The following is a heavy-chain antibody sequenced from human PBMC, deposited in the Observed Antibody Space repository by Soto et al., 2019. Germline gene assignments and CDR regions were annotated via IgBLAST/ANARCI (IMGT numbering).Heavy chain of an antibody. CDR1: GYSFTTYW. Sequence: GESLKISCQGSGYSFTTYWIGWVRQMPGKGLEWMGIIYPGDSDTRYSPSFQGQVTISADKSISTAYLQWSSLKAPDTAIYYCATGGYCSDTTCYNFFDYWGQGTLVTVSS. D-gene: IGHD2-2*02. V-gene: IGHV5-51*01. CDR3: ATGGYCSDTTCYNFFDY. CDR2: IYPGDSDT. J-gene: IGHJ4*02.